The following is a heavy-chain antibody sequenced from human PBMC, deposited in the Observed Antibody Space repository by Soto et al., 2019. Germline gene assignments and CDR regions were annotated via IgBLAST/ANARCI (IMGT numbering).Heavy chain of an antibody. CDR2: IYSGGST. CDR1: GFTVSSYD. D-gene: IGHD5-18*01. Sequence: WGCLRLSCAASGFTVSSYDMSWVRQAPGKGLEWVSVIYSGGSTYYADSVKGRFTISRDNSKNTLYLQMNSLRAEDTAVYYCARSGYSYGPFGYWGQGPLVTVSS. V-gene: IGHV3-53*01. CDR3: ARSGYSYGPFGY. J-gene: IGHJ4*02.